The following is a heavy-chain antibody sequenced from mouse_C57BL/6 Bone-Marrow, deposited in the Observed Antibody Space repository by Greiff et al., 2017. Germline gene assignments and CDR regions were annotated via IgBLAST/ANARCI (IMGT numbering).Heavy chain of an antibody. J-gene: IGHJ1*03. Sequence: VQLQQPGAELVMPGASVKLSCKASGYTFTSYWMHWVKQRPGQGLEWIGEIDPSDSYTNYNQKFKGKSTLTVDKSSSTAYMQLSSLTSEDSAVYYCARTGTRRYFDVWGTGTTVTGSS. D-gene: IGHD4-1*01. CDR3: ARTGTRRYFDV. V-gene: IGHV1-69*01. CDR1: GYTFTSYW. CDR2: IDPSDSYT.